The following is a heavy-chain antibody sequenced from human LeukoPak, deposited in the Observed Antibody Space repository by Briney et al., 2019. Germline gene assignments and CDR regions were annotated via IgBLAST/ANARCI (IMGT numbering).Heavy chain of an antibody. CDR2: IYYSGST. CDR1: GGSISSYY. V-gene: IGHV4-59*08. D-gene: IGHD2-2*01. J-gene: IGHJ5*02. Sequence: SETLSLTCTVSGGSISSYYWSWIRQPPGKGLEWIGYIYYSGSTNYNPSLKSRVTISVGTSKNQFSLKLSSVTAADTAVYHCARSSVPAAFNWFDPWGQGTLVTVSS. CDR3: ARSSVPAAFNWFDP.